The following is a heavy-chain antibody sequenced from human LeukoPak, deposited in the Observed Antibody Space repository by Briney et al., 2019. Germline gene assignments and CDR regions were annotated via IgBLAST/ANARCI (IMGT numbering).Heavy chain of an antibody. CDR2: ISGSGGST. V-gene: IGHV3-23*01. Sequence: GGSLRLSCAASGFTFSSYAMSWVRQATGKGLEWVSAISGSGGSTYYADSEKGRFTISRDNSKNTLYLQMNSLRAEDTAVYYCANHPPPDFWFDYWGQGTLVTVSS. CDR1: GFTFSSYA. D-gene: IGHD3/OR15-3a*01. CDR3: ANHPPPDFWFDY. J-gene: IGHJ4*02.